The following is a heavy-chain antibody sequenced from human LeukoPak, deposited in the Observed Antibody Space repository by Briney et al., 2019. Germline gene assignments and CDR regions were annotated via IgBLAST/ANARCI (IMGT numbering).Heavy chain of an antibody. CDR3: ARGGDAHKGGNY. CDR1: GGSISSGDYY. V-gene: IGHV4-30-4*01. J-gene: IGHJ4*02. D-gene: IGHD5-24*01. Sequence: TPSETLSLTCTVSGGSISSGDYYWSWIRQPPGEGLEWIGYIYYSGSTYYNPSLKSRVTISVDTSKNQLSLKLSSVTAADTAVYFCARGGDAHKGGNYWGQGTLVTVSS. CDR2: IYYSGST.